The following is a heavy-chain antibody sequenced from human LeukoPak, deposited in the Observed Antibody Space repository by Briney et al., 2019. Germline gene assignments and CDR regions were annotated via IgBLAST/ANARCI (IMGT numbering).Heavy chain of an antibody. CDR1: GYTFSGYY. Sequence: ASVKVSCKASGYTFSGYYLHWVRQAPGQGLEWMGWINPNSGGTNYAQKFRGRVTMTRDTSISTAYMEVSRLRSDDTAVYYCARAGFESYFGGSWGQGTLVTVSS. CDR2: INPNSGGT. CDR3: ARAGFESYFGGS. D-gene: IGHD1-26*01. V-gene: IGHV1-2*02. J-gene: IGHJ5*02.